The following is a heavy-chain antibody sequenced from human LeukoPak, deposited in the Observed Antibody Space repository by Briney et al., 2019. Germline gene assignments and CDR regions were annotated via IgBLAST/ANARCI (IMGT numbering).Heavy chain of an antibody. CDR1: GFTFSSYA. J-gene: IGHJ4*02. CDR2: ISYDGSNK. CDR3: AREGYYYDSSGCYLSNPFDY. D-gene: IGHD3-22*01. V-gene: IGHV3-30-3*01. Sequence: PGRSLRLSCAASGFTFSSYAMHWVRQAPGKGLEWVAVISYDGSNKYYADSVKGRFTISRDNSKNTLYLQMNSLRAEDTAVYYCAREGYYYDSSGCYLSNPFDYWGQGTLVTVSS.